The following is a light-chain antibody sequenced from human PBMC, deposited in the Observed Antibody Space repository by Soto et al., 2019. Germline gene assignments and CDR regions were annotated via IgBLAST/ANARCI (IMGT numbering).Light chain of an antibody. Sequence: QSVLTQPPSASGTPGQRVTISCSGSSSNIGSNTVNWYQQLPGTAPKPLIYSNNHRPSGVPDRFSGSKSGNSASLAISGLQSEDEADYYCAAWDDSPKVVFGGGTKLTVL. V-gene: IGLV1-44*01. J-gene: IGLJ2*01. CDR1: SSNIGSNT. CDR3: AAWDDSPKVV. CDR2: SNN.